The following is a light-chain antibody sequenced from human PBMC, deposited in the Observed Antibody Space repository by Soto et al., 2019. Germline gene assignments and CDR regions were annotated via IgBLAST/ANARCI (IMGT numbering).Light chain of an antibody. CDR3: QQSYKTPLT. J-gene: IGKJ4*01. CDR2: AAS. V-gene: IGKV1-39*01. Sequence: DIQMTQSPSSLSASVGDRVTITCRASQHISSFLTWYQQTPGKAPKLLIYAASNLQSGVPSRFRGSGSGTDFTLTINSLRPEDFATYYCQQSYKTPLTFGGGTKVEIK. CDR1: QHISSF.